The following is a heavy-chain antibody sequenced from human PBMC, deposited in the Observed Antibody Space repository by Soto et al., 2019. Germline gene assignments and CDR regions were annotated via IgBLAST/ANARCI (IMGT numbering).Heavy chain of an antibody. D-gene: IGHD2-15*01. CDR2: INPDNGNT. J-gene: IGHJ5*02. Sequence: ASVKVSCKASGYTFTRYTMNWVRQAPGQRLEWMGWINPDNGNTKSSQKFQDRVIITKDTSASTAYMDLSSLRSEDTAVYYCARGIATGQLDPWGQGTLVTVSS. CDR1: GYTFTRYT. V-gene: IGHV1-3*01. CDR3: ARGIATGQLDP.